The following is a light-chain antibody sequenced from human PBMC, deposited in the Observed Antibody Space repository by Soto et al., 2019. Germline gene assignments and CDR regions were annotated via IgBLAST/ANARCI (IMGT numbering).Light chain of an antibody. V-gene: IGLV2-23*01. CDR1: SSDVGSYNL. CDR2: EGN. Sequence: QSALTQPASVSGSPGQSITISCTGNSSDVGSYNLVSWYQQHPGKAPTLMIYEGNKRPSGVSNRFSGSKSANTASLTISGLQTEDEADYYCCSYAGTNTFVFGTGTKVTVL. CDR3: CSYAGTNTFV. J-gene: IGLJ1*01.